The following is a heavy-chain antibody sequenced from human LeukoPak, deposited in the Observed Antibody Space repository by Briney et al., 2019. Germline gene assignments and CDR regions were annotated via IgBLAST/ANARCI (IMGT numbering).Heavy chain of an antibody. V-gene: IGHV4-59*01. D-gene: IGHD5-18*01. CDR3: ARAGIGYGRPYYFDY. J-gene: IGHJ4*02. Sequence: SETLSLTCTVSGGSISSYYWSWFRQPPGKGLEWIGYIYYSGSTDYNPSLKSRVTISVDTSKNQFSLKLTSVTAAGTAVYYCARAGIGYGRPYYFDYWGQGTLVTVSS. CDR2: IYYSGST. CDR1: GGSISSYY.